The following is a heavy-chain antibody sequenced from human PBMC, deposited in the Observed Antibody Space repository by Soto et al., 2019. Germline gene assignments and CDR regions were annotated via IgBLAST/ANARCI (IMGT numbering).Heavy chain of an antibody. CDR3: ARGSGTFDS. V-gene: IGHV1-18*01. D-gene: IGHD3-3*01. J-gene: IGHJ5*01. CDR2: ISPYNAYT. Sequence: QVQMVQSGAEVKRSGASVKVSCRVSGYTFTNYAITWVRQAPGQGLEWMGWISPYNAYTNYAQRLQGRVTMTTDTSTQTGYMELRSLTSDDTAVYYCARGSGTFDSWGQGTLVTVSS. CDR1: GYTFTNYA.